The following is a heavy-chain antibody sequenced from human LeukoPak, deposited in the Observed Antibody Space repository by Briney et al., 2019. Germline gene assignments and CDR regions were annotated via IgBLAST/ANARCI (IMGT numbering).Heavy chain of an antibody. Sequence: KTSETLSLTSALYGGSFSSYYCSCISQPPGKGMEWMGEINHSGSTNYNPSLKSRVTISVDTSKNQFSLKLSSVTAADTAVYYCARMGGYGYGPAYYFDYWGQGTLVTVSS. CDR3: ARMGGYGYGPAYYFDY. CDR2: INHSGST. CDR1: GGSFSSYY. J-gene: IGHJ4*02. V-gene: IGHV4-34*01. D-gene: IGHD5-18*01.